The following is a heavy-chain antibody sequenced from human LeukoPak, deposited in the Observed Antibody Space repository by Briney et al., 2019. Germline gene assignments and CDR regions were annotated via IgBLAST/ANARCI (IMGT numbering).Heavy chain of an antibody. CDR2: LSRGGGTT. D-gene: IGHD2-8*01. CDR1: GFNFNMFA. V-gene: IGHV3-23*01. CDR3: AKEQRIRHCSEGVCMEGYYFDY. J-gene: IGHJ4*02. Sequence: GSLRLSCTGSGFNFNMFAMNWVRQAPGQGLEWVSGLSRGGGTTNYADSVKGRFTICRDKSKNMVFLQMNSLRPEDTAVYYCAKEQRIRHCSEGVCMEGYYFDYWGQGSLVTVSS.